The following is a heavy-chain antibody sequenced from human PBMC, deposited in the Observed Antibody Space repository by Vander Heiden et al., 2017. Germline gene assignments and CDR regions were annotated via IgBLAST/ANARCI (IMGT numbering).Heavy chain of an antibody. CDR3: ARGPNGDYRYHYGMDV. V-gene: IGHV3-33*01. CDR2: IWFDGSAE. Sequence: QVQLVESGGGVVQPGRSLRLSCAVSGFGFSSFGFHWVRQAPGKGLEWVAIIWFDGSAEYYVDSVKGRFTISRDNSKNTVHLQMNSLRAEDTAVYYCARGPNGDYRYHYGMDVWGQGTTVAVSS. CDR1: GFGFSSFG. D-gene: IGHD4-17*01. J-gene: IGHJ6*02.